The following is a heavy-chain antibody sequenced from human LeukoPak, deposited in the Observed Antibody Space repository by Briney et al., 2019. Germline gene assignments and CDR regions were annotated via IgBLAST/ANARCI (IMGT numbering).Heavy chain of an antibody. CDR1: GFTFDEYA. J-gene: IGHJ4*02. CDR2: ISWNSGSI. CDR3: AKDKYSTGLDS. D-gene: IGHD6-19*01. V-gene: IGHV3-9*01. Sequence: GRSLRLSCAASGFTFDEYAMHWVRHAPGKGLEWVSGISWNSGSIDYADSVKGRFTISRDNAKNSLYLQMNSLRAEDTAFYYCAKDKYSTGLDSWGQGTLVTVSS.